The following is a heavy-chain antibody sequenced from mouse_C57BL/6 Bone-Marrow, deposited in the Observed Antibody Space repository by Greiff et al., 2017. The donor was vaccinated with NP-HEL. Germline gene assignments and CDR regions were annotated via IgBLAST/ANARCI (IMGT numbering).Heavy chain of an antibody. D-gene: IGHD2-1*01. V-gene: IGHV1-5*01. J-gene: IGHJ4*01. CDR3: TSIYYGKGYYAMDY. Sequence: LQQSGTVLARPGASVKMSCKTSGYTFTSYWMHWVKQRPGQGLEWIGAIYPGNSDTSYNQKFKGKAKLTAVTSASTAYMELSSLTNEDSAVYYCTSIYYGKGYYAMDYWGQGTSVTVSS. CDR1: GYTFTSYW. CDR2: IYPGNSDT.